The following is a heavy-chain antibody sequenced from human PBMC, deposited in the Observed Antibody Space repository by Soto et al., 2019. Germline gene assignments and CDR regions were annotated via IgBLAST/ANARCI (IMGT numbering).Heavy chain of an antibody. D-gene: IGHD3-10*01. CDR1: GGTFSSYA. Sequence: GASVKVSCKASGGTFSSYAISWVRQAPGQGLEWMGGIIPIFGTANYAQKFQGRVTITADESTSTAYMELSSLRSEDTAVYYCARTMVRGVITIFDHWGQGTLVTVSS. CDR2: IIPIFGTA. CDR3: ARTMVRGVITIFDH. V-gene: IGHV1-69*13. J-gene: IGHJ4*02.